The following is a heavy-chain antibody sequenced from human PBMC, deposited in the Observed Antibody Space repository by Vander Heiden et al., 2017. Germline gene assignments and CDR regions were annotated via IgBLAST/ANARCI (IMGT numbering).Heavy chain of an antibody. CDR3: AREGGDDVSDY. CDR2: IYYSGIT. V-gene: IGHV4-31*03. CDR1: VGSISSGGYY. Sequence: QVQLQESGPGLVKPSQTLSLTCTVPVGSISSGGYYWRWIRQHPGKGLEWIGYIYYSGITYYNPSLKSRVTISVDTSKNQFSLKLSSVTAADTAVYYCAREGGDDVSDYWGQGTLVTVSS. J-gene: IGHJ4*02. D-gene: IGHD4-17*01.